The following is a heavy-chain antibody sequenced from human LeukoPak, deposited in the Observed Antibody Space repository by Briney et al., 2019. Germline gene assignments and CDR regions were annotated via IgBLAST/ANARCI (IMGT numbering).Heavy chain of an antibody. V-gene: IGHV4-34*01. CDR3: ARDSYGDSNRFFDY. D-gene: IGHD4-17*01. CDR1: GGSFSGYY. CDR2: IYYSGST. Sequence: SETLSLTCAVYGGSFSGYYWSWIRQPPGKGLEWIGSIYYSGSTYYNPSLKSRVTISVDTSKNQFSLRLSSVTAADTAVYYCARDSYGDSNRFFDYWGQGTLVTVSS. J-gene: IGHJ4*02.